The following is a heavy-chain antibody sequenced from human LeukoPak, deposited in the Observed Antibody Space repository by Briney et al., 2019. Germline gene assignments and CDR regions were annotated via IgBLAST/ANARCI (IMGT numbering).Heavy chain of an antibody. J-gene: IGHJ1*01. CDR3: ARDGYYDSSGHGAEYFQH. D-gene: IGHD3-22*01. V-gene: IGHV4-59*12. Sequence: SETLSLTCTVSGGSISSYYWSWIRQPPGKGLEWIGYIYHSGSTYYNPSLKSRVTISVDRSKNQFSLKLSSVTAADTAVYYCARDGYYDSSGHGAEYFQHWGQGTLVTVSS. CDR2: IYHSGST. CDR1: GGSISSYY.